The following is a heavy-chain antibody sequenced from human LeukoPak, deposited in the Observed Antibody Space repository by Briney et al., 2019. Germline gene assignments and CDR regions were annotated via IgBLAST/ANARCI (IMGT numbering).Heavy chain of an antibody. CDR1: GFTFSSYA. CDR3: VKGQRYYDSSGYYSIEYFQH. Sequence: PGGSLRLSCSASGFTFSSYAMHWVRQAPGKGLEYVSAISSNGGSTYYADSVKGRFTISRDNSKNTLHLQMSSLRAEDTAVYYCVKGQRYYDSSGYYSIEYFQHWGQGTLVTVSS. J-gene: IGHJ1*01. CDR2: ISSNGGST. V-gene: IGHV3-64D*09. D-gene: IGHD3-22*01.